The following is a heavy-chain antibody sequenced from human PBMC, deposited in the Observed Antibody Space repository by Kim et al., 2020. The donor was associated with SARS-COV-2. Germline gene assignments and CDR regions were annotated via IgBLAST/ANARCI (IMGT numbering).Heavy chain of an antibody. J-gene: IGHJ3*02. D-gene: IGHD2-21*02. CDR3: TTETELSELFSGNHVVVTEDDAFDI. Sequence: GGSLRLSCAASGFTFSNAWMSWVRQAPGKGLEWVGRIKSKTDGGTTDYAAPVKGRFTISRDDSKNTLYLQMNSLKTEDTAVYYCTTETELSELFSGNHVVVTEDDAFDIWGQGTMVTVSS. V-gene: IGHV3-15*01. CDR2: IKSKTDGGTT. CDR1: GFTFSNAW.